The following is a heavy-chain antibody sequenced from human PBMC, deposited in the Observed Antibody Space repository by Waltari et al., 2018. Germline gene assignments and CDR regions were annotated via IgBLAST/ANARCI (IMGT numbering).Heavy chain of an antibody. Sequence: EVQLVESGGGLVQPGGSLRLSCAATGFTLSDYWMSWVRQAPGEGPEVLANIKKDGGEEYYVDSVRGRFTISRDNAKNSLYLQMNSLRPEDTAVYYCARDQWFGFDIWGQGTMVTVSS. CDR1: GFTLSDYW. V-gene: IGHV3-7*01. CDR3: ARDQWFGFDI. D-gene: IGHD3-22*01. CDR2: IKKDGGEE. J-gene: IGHJ3*02.